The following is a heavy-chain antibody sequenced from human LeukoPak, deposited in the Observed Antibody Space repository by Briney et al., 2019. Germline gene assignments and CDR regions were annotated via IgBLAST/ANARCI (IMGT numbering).Heavy chain of an antibody. CDR3: AKVTELIVVVPAAIDN. J-gene: IGHJ4*02. CDR2: ISGSGRST. Sequence: GGSLRLSCAASGFTFTTYAMSWVRQAPGKGLGWVSGISGSGRSTYYGDSVKGRFTISRDNSKNTLYLQMNRLRAEDTAVYYCAKVTELIVVVPAAIDNWGQGTLVTVSS. V-gene: IGHV3-23*01. CDR1: GFTFTTYA. D-gene: IGHD2-2*01.